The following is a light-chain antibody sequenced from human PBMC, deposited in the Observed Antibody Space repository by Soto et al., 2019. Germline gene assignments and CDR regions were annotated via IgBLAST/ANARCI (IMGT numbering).Light chain of an antibody. CDR3: QQYNDSFPYT. CDR1: QSISTW. J-gene: IGKJ2*01. Sequence: DTQLTQSPSTLSASIGDRVTITCRASQSISTWLAWYQQKPGTAPKLLIYKASTLEGGVRSRFSGSRSGTEFTLTVSSLQPDDFATYYCQQYNDSFPYTFGQGTKVDIK. CDR2: KAS. V-gene: IGKV1-5*03.